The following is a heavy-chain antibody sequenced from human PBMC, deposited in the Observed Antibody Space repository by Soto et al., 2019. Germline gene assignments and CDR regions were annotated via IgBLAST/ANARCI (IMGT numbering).Heavy chain of an antibody. Sequence: EVQLVESGGGLVQLGRSLRLSCAASGFTFDDYAMHWVRQAPGKGLEWVSGISWKGGTIGYADSVKGRFTVSRDNARNSLYLQMNSLRPGDTALYYCAKARYCSSTSCPYGLDVWGQGTTVTVSS. J-gene: IGHJ6*02. CDR2: ISWKGGTI. V-gene: IGHV3-9*01. CDR3: AKARYCSSTSCPYGLDV. D-gene: IGHD2-2*01. CDR1: GFTFDDYA.